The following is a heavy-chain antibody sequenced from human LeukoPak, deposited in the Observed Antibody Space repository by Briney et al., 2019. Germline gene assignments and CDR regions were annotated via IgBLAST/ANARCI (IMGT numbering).Heavy chain of an antibody. CDR1: GFTLSSYA. V-gene: IGHV3-23*01. CDR2: IYGSGHST. CDR3: ARRLYRANDAFDI. Sequence: PGGSLRLSCAASGFTLSSYAMTWVRQAPGKGLECVSVIYGSGHSTYYTDSVKGRFTVSRDNSKNTRYLQMNSLRAEDTAVYYCARRLYRANDAFDIWGQGTMVTVSS. J-gene: IGHJ3*02.